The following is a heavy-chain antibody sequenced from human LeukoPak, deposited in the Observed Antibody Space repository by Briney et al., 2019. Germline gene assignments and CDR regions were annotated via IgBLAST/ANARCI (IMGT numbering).Heavy chain of an antibody. CDR2: IYFTGST. V-gene: IGHV4-59*01. CDR1: GGSISTYY. CDR3: ARSLYSSSWYEY. J-gene: IGHJ4*02. Sequence: SETLSLTCTVSGGSISTYYWTWIRQPPGKALEWVGYIYFTGSTNYNPSLKSRVTISVDTSKNQFSLKLRSVTAADTAVYYCARSLYSSSWYEYWGQGTLVTVFS. D-gene: IGHD6-13*01.